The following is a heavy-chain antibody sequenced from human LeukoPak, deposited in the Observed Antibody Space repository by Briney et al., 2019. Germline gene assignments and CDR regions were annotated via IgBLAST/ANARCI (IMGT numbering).Heavy chain of an antibody. J-gene: IGHJ5*02. V-gene: IGHV5-51*01. D-gene: IGHD2-21*01. CDR1: GYSFTSYW. Sequence: GESLKISCKGSGYSFTSYWIGWVRQMPGKGLEWMGIIYPGDSDTRYSPSFQGQVTISADKSISTAYLQWSSLKASDTAMYYCARTLDYSYSREENWFDPWGQGTLVTVSS. CDR2: IYPGDSDT. CDR3: ARTLDYSYSREENWFDP.